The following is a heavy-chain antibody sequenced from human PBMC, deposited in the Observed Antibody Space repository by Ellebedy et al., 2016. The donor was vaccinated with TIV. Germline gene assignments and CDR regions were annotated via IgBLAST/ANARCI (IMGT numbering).Heavy chain of an antibody. Sequence: GESLKISCAASGFSFSSYWMHWVRQAPGKGLVWVSRINRDGSSTNYADSVKGRFTCSRDNAKNTVYLQMNSLRDEDTAVYYCARGAPNAWYNDSWGQGTLVTVSS. CDR3: ARGAPNAWYNDS. J-gene: IGHJ5*01. D-gene: IGHD1-14*01. CDR2: INRDGSST. CDR1: GFSFSSYW. V-gene: IGHV3-74*01.